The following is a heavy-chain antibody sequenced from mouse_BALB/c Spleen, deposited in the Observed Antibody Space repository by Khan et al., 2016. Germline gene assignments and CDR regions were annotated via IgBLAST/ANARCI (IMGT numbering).Heavy chain of an antibody. CDR2: INSNGGST. Sequence: EVELVESGGGLVQPGGSLKLSCAASGFTFSRYGMSWVRQTPDKRLELVASINSNGGSTYYPDSVKSRFTISRDNAKNTLYLQMSSLKSEDTAMYYCTRGPYWGQGTTLTVSS. CDR3: TRGPY. CDR1: GFTFSRYG. V-gene: IGHV5-6-3*01. J-gene: IGHJ2*01.